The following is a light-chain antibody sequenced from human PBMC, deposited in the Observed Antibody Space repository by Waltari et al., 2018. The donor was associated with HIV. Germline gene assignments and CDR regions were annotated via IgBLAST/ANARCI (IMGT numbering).Light chain of an antibody. CDR2: DVS. Sequence: QSALTQPPSASGSLGQSVTISCTGSSSDIGAYDYVSWFQQHPRSAPRPLLYDVSRRPSAVSVLCSGSSSGRTAFLTVAGLQPDDEATYFCSSYGDSLRVLFGGGTNVTVL. CDR3: SSYGDSLRVL. V-gene: IGLV2-8*01. J-gene: IGLJ3*02. CDR1: SSDIGAYDY.